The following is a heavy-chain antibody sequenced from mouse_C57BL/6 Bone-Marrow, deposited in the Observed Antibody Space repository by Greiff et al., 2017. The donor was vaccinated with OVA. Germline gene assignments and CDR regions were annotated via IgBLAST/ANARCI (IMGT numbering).Heavy chain of an antibody. V-gene: IGHV1-7*01. CDR1: GYTFTSYW. CDR2: INPSGGYT. J-gene: IGHJ3*01. D-gene: IGHD1-1*01. CDR3: ARKGLVYYGSSVPFYY. Sequence: VQLQQSGAELAKPGASVKLSCKASGYTFTSYWMHWVKQRPGQGLEWIGNINPSGGYTKYNQKFKDKATLTADKSSSTAYMQLSSLTYEDSAVYCCARKGLVYYGSSVPFYYWGQGTLVTVSA.